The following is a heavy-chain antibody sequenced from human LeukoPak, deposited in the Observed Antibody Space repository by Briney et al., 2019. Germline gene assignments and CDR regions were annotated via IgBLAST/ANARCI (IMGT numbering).Heavy chain of an antibody. J-gene: IGHJ4*02. CDR3: AIGGDSSTSCYRCFNF. V-gene: IGHV5-51*01. Sequence: LGESLKISCTGSGYRFTNYWIGWVRQMPGKGLEWMGVIYPGDSDTRYSPSFQGHVTISADKSITTAYLQWSSLKASDTAMYYCAIGGDSSTSCYRCFNFWGQGTLVTVSS. CDR1: GYRFTNYW. CDR2: IYPGDSDT. D-gene: IGHD2-2*02.